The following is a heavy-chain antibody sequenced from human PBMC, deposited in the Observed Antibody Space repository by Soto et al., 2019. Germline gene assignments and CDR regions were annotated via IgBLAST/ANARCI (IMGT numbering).Heavy chain of an antibody. CDR1: GFTFGTHW. CDR2: IKGDASEN. J-gene: IGHJ4*02. CDR3: AKDVR. Sequence: EVQLLESGGGLLQPGGSVRLSCAASGFTFGTHWMSWVRQAPGKGLEWVANIKGDASENYYADSVRGRFTISRDKAKSSLYLQMNSLRVEDTAVYYCAKDVRWGQGTLVTVSS. V-gene: IGHV3-7*05.